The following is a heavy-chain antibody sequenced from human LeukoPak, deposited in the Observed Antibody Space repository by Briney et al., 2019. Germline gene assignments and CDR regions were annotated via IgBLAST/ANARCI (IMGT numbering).Heavy chain of an antibody. V-gene: IGHV3-33*01. D-gene: IGHD2-21*01. CDR2: IWYDGSNK. CDR1: GFTFSSYG. CDR3: ARVRGHKPTYYFDY. J-gene: IGHJ4*02. Sequence: PGRSLRLSCAASGFTFSSYGMHWVRQAPGKGLEWVAVIWYDGSNKYYADSVKGRLTISRDNSKNTLYLQMNSLRAEDTAVYYCARVRGHKPTYYFDYWGPGTLVTVSS.